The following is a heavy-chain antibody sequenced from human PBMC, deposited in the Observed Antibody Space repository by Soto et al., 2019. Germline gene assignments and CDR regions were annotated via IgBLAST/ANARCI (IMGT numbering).Heavy chain of an antibody. J-gene: IGHJ4*02. V-gene: IGHV1-8*01. CDR2: MNPNSVNT. CDR1: GYTFTSYD. CDR3: AREKSSGYYYDY. D-gene: IGHD3-22*01. Sequence: QVQLVQSGAEVKKPGASVKVSCKASGYTFTSYDINWVRQATGQGLVWMGWMNPNSVNTAYAQKFQGRVTMTRKTSISTAYMELSSLRSEDTAVYYCAREKSSGYYYDYWGQGTLVTVSS.